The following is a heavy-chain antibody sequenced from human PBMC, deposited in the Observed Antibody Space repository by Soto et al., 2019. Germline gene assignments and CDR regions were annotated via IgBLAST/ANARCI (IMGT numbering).Heavy chain of an antibody. CDR2: ISYDGSNK. J-gene: IGHJ4*02. D-gene: IGHD6-13*01. Sequence: QVQLVESGGGVVQPGRSLRLSCAASGFTFSSYAMHWVRQAPGKGLEWVAVISYDGSNKYYADSVKGRFTISRDNSKNTLYLQMNSLRAEDTAVYYCAREPAAGTQIDYWGQGTLVTVSS. CDR1: GFTFSSYA. CDR3: AREPAAGTQIDY. V-gene: IGHV3-30-3*01.